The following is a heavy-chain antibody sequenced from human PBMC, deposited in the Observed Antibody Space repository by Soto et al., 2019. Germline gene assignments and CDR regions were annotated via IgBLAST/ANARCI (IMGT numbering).Heavy chain of an antibody. CDR3: AREGIAARLIWFDP. V-gene: IGHV1-18*01. CDR1: GYTITSNG. Sequence: ASVKLSCKASGYTITSNGISWVRQAPGQGLEWMGWISAYNGNTNYAQKLQGRVTMTTDTSTSTAYMELRSLRSDDTAVYYCAREGIAARLIWFDPWGQGTLVTVSS. CDR2: ISAYNGNT. D-gene: IGHD6-6*01. J-gene: IGHJ5*02.